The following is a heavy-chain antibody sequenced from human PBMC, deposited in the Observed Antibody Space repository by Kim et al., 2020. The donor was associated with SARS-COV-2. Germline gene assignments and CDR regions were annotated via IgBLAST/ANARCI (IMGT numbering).Heavy chain of an antibody. V-gene: IGHV1-69*13. J-gene: IGHJ4*02. CDR1: GGTFSSYA. D-gene: IGHD3-10*01. CDR3: ARDLRGNSDYFDY. CDR2: IIPIFGTA. Sequence: SVKVSCKASGGTFSSYAISWVRQAPGQGLEWMGGIIPIFGTANYAQKFQGRVTITADESTSTAYMELSSLRSEDTAVYYCARDLRGNSDYFDYWGQGTLVTVSS.